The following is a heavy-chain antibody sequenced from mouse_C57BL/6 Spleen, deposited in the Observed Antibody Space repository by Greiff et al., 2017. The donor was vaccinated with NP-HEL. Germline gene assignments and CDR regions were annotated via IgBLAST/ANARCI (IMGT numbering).Heavy chain of an antibody. CDR3: ARKSTRASY. D-gene: IGHD3-1*01. Sequence: VQLQQSGAELVKPGASVKMSCKASGYTFTSYTMHWVKQRPGPGLEWIGYINPSSGYTKYNQKFKDKATLTADKSSSTAYIPLSSLTSEDSAVYYCARKSTRASYWGQGTTLTVSS. CDR1: GYTFTSYT. V-gene: IGHV1-4*01. J-gene: IGHJ2*01. CDR2: INPSSGYT.